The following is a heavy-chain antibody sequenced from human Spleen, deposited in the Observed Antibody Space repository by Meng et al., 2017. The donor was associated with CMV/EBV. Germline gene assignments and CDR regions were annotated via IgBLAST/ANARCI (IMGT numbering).Heavy chain of an antibody. D-gene: IGHD3-16*01. V-gene: IGHV4-4*07. CDR1: SGSISSFV. CDR2: IYPSGGP. CDR3: ARYLLGAHFDY. J-gene: IGHJ4*02. Sequence: SGPWLVYPSSRLYPACTAASGSISSFVVSWIPQPAVKGMAWIWRIYPSGGPNYQPSPKSRVTMSVDTSKNQFSLKLSSVTAADTAVYYCARYLLGAHFDYWGQGTLVTVSS.